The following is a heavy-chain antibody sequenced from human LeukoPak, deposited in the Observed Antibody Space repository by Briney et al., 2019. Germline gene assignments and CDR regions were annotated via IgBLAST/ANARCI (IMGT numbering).Heavy chain of an antibody. D-gene: IGHD4/OR15-4a*01. CDR2: IKQDGSEK. J-gene: IGHJ5*02. CDR3: ARAGDYDTNWYH. Sequence: PGGSLRLSCAASRFSFTNFWMSWVPQAPGKGLEWVANIKQDGSEKYYVDSVKGRFTISRDNAKNSLYLQMNSLRAEDTARYYCARAGDYDTNWYHWGQGTLVTVSS. V-gene: IGHV3-7*01. CDR1: RFSFTNFW.